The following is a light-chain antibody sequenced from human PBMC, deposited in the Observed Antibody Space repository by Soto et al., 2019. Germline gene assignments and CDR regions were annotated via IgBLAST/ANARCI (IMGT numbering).Light chain of an antibody. J-gene: IGKJ4*01. CDR3: QQYGSSALT. V-gene: IGKV3-20*01. CDR1: QSVSSGY. CDR2: GTS. Sequence: IVLTQSPGTLSLSPGERATLSCRASQSVSSGYLVWYQQRPGQPPRLLIYGTSNRAAGIPDRFRGSGSGTDFTLTIYRLEPEDSAVYYCQQYGSSALTFGGGTKVEIK.